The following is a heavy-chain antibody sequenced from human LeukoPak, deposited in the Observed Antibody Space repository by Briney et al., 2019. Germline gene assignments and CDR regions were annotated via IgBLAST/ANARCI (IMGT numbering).Heavy chain of an antibody. CDR1: GGSFSGYY. V-gene: IGHV4-34*01. D-gene: IGHD6-19*01. CDR3: ARRSIAVAGTFDY. CDR2: INHSGGT. Sequence: SETLSLTCAVYGGSFSGYYWSWIRQPPGKGLEWIGEINHSGGTNYNPSLKSRVTISVDASKNQFSLKLSSVTAADTAVYYCARRSIAVAGTFDYWDQGTLVTVSS. J-gene: IGHJ4*02.